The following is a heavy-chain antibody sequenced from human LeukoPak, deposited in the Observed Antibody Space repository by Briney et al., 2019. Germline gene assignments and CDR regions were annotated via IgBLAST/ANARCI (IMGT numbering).Heavy chain of an antibody. CDR3: ASVQGYCSGGSCYSRFDY. J-gene: IGHJ4*02. Sequence: GASVKVSCKASGGTFSSYAISWVRQAPGQGLEWMGGIIPIFGTANYAQKFRGRVTITADESTSTAYMELSSLRSEDTAVYYCASVQGYCSGGSCYSRFDYWGQGTLVTVSS. CDR2: IIPIFGTA. V-gene: IGHV1-69*13. D-gene: IGHD2-15*01. CDR1: GGTFSSYA.